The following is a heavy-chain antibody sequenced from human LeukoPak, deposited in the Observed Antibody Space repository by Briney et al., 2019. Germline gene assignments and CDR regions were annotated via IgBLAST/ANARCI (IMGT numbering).Heavy chain of an antibody. CDR2: IKSKTDGGTT. CDR3: TTDDIVVVVAATHYNWFDP. J-gene: IGHJ5*02. CDR1: GFTFSNAW. V-gene: IGHV3-15*01. Sequence: PGGSLRLSCAASGFTFSNAWMSWVRHGPGTGLECVGRIKSKTDGGTTDYAAPVKGRFTISRDDSKNTLYLQMNSLKTEDTAVYYCTTDDIVVVVAATHYNWFDPWGQGTLVTVSS. D-gene: IGHD2-15*01.